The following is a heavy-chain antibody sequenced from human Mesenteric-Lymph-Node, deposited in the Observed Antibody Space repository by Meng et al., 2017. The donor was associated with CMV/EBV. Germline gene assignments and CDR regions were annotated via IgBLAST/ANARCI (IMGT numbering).Heavy chain of an antibody. J-gene: IGHJ6*02. CDR3: ARDWDDFWSGYPNYYYYYGMDV. V-gene: IGHV1-2*02. D-gene: IGHD3-3*01. Sequence: ASVKVSCKASGYTFTGYYMHWVRQAPGQGLEWMGWINPNSGGTNYAQKFQGRDTMTRDTSISTAYMELSRLRSDDTAVYYCARDWDDFWSGYPNYYYYYGMDVWGQGTTVTVSS. CDR1: GYTFTGYY. CDR2: INPNSGGT.